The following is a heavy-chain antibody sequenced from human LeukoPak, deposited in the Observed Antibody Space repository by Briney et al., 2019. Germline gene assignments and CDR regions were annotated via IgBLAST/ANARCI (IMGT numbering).Heavy chain of an antibody. CDR2: IVVGSGNT. J-gene: IGHJ6*04. V-gene: IGHV1-58*01. CDR1: GFTFTSSA. Sequence: SVKVSCKASGFTFTSSAVQWVRQARGQRLEWIGWIVVGSGNTNYAQKFQERVTITRDMSTSTAYMELSSLRSEDTTVYYCGADRPGYCSSTSCRGGGSYYYYGMDVWGKGTTVTVSS. D-gene: IGHD2-2*01. CDR3: GADRPGYCSSTSCRGGGSYYYYGMDV.